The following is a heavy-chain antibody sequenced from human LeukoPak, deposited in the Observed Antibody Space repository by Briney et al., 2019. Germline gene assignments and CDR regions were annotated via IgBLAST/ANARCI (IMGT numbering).Heavy chain of an antibody. J-gene: IGHJ3*02. Sequence: GGSLRLSCAASGFTFSSYAMSWVRQAPGKGLEWVSVIYSGGSTYYADSVKGRFTISRDNSKNTLYLQMNSLRAEDTAVYYCASPTVTTDDAFDIWGQGTMVTVSS. CDR3: ASPTVTTDDAFDI. CDR1: GFTFSSYA. D-gene: IGHD4-17*01. V-gene: IGHV3-66*01. CDR2: IYSGGST.